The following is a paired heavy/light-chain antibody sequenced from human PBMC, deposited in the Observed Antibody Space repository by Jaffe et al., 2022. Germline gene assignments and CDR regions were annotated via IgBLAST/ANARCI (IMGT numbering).Light chain of an antibody. V-gene: IGLV2-14*03. CDR2: DVS. J-gene: IGLJ2*01. CDR3: SSYTSSGTLVV. Sequence: QSALTQPASVSGSPGQSITISCTGTSSDVGGYNYVSWYQQHPGKAPKLMIFDVSNRPSGVSNRFSGSKSGNTASLTISGLQAEDEADYYCSSYTSSGTLVVFGGGTKLTVL. CDR1: SSDVGGYNY.
Heavy chain of an antibody. CDR1: GYSISSGYY. CDR3: ARWGGTTYGRKFDY. D-gene: IGHD3-10*01. CDR2: IHHSGDT. V-gene: IGHV4-38-2*01. J-gene: IGHJ4*02. Sequence: QVQLQESGPGLVKPSETLSLACGVSGYSISSGYYWGWIRQHPGKGLEWIAIIHHSGDTYYNPSHKSRVTISVDTSKNQFSLKVSSVTAADTAVYYCARWGGTTYGRKFDYWGQGTLVTVSS.